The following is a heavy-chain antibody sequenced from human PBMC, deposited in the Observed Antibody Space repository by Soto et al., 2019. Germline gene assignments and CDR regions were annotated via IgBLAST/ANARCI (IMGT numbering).Heavy chain of an antibody. J-gene: IGHJ4*02. V-gene: IGHV2-70*11. CDR1: GFSLSTSGMC. Sequence: SGPTLVNPTQTLTLTCTFSGFSLSTSGMCVSWIRQPPGKALEWLARIDWDDDKYYSTSLKTRLTISKDTSTNQVVLTMTNMDPVDTATYYCAGIGYCSSAGCGYLDYWGQGTLVTVSS. D-gene: IGHD2-2*03. CDR2: IDWDDDK. CDR3: AGIGYCSSAGCGYLDY.